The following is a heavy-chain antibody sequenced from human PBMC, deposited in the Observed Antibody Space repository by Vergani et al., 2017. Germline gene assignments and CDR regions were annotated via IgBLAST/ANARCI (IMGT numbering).Heavy chain of an antibody. D-gene: IGHD2-21*02. CDR3: AKYSARVTQNFDY. CDR1: GFTFSSYA. V-gene: IGHV3-23*01. J-gene: IGHJ4*02. CDR2: ISGSGGST. Sequence: EVQLLESGGGLVQPGGSLRLSCAASGFTFSSYAMSWVRQAPGKGLEWVSAISGSGGSTYYEDSVKGRFTISRDNSKNTLYLQMNSLRAEDTAVYYCAKYSARVTQNFDYWGQGTLVTVSS.